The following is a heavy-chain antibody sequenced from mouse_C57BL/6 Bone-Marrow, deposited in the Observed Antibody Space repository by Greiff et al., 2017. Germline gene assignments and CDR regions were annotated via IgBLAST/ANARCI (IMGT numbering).Heavy chain of an antibody. D-gene: IGHD3-3*01. V-gene: IGHV1-26*01. CDR3: APQNGIEGPWFAY. CDR1: GYTFTDYY. CDR2: INPNNGGT. Sequence: VQLQQSGPELVKPGASVKISCKASGYTFTDYYMNWVKQSHGKSLEWIGDINPNNGGTSYNQKFKGKATLTVDKSSSTAYMELRSLTSEDSAVYYCAPQNGIEGPWFAYWGQGTLVTVSA. J-gene: IGHJ3*01.